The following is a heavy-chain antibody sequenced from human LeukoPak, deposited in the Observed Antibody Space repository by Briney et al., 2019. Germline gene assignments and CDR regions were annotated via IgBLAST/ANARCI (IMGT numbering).Heavy chain of an antibody. D-gene: IGHD3-22*01. V-gene: IGHV4-61*02. J-gene: IGHJ4*02. Sequence: SETLSLTCTVSGGPISSDHYYWNWIRQPAGKGLEWIGRIYTGGSTNYNPSLKSRVTISIDTSKKQFSLKLSSVTAADTAVYYCARDSFDGSGYRPFDFWGQGTLVTVSS. CDR1: GGPISSDHYY. CDR3: ARDSFDGSGYRPFDF. CDR2: IYTGGST.